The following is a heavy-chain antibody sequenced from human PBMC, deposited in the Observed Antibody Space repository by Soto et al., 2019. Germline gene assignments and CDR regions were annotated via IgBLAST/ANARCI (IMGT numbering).Heavy chain of an antibody. J-gene: IGHJ6*03. D-gene: IGHD3-10*01. CDR1: GGTFSSYT. CDR2: IIPILGIA. Sequence: QVQLVQSGAEVKKPGSSVKVSCKASGGTFSSYTISWVRQAPGQGLEWMGRIIPILGIANYAQKFQGRVTITADKSTSTAYMELSSLRSEDTAVYYCARGPGQQWFGVHPSNYYYMDVWDKGTTVTVSS. V-gene: IGHV1-69*02. CDR3: ARGPGQQWFGVHPSNYYYMDV.